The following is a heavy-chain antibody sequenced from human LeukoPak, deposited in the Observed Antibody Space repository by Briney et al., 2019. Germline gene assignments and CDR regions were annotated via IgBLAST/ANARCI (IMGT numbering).Heavy chain of an antibody. CDR2: IYSGGST. CDR1: GFTVSSNY. Sequence: GGSLRLSCAASGFTVSSNYMSWVRQAPGKGLEWVSVIYSGGSTYYADSVKGRFTISRHNSKNTLYLQMNSLRAEDTAVYYCAKSYGSAWGLFDYWGQGTLVTVSS. CDR3: AKSYGSAWGLFDY. J-gene: IGHJ4*02. D-gene: IGHD6-19*01. V-gene: IGHV3-53*04.